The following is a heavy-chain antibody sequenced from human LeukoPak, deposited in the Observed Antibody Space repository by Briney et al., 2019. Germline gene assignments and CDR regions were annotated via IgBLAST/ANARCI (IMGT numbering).Heavy chain of an antibody. Sequence: PGGSLRLSCAASGFTFSSYGMHWVRQAPGKGLEWVAVISYDGSNKYYADSVKGRFTISRDNSKNTLYLQMNSLRAEDTAVYYCARTYYYDNSGYYFDYWGQGTLVTVS. J-gene: IGHJ4*02. V-gene: IGHV3-30*03. CDR3: ARTYYYDNSGYYFDY. CDR2: ISYDGSNK. D-gene: IGHD3-22*01. CDR1: GFTFSSYG.